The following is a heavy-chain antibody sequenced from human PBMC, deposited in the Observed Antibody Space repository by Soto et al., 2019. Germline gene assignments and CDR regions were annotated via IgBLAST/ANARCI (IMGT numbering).Heavy chain of an antibody. D-gene: IGHD4-17*01. CDR2: ISAYNGNT. CDR3: AWMNKVTSFGL. CDR1: GYTFASYA. Sequence: ASVKVSCKASGYTFASYAISWMRQAPGQGLEWMGWISAYNGNTNYAQKLQGRVTMTTDTSTSTAYMELRSLRSDDTAVYYCAWMNKVTSFGLWGQGTLVTVSS. V-gene: IGHV1-18*01. J-gene: IGHJ4*02.